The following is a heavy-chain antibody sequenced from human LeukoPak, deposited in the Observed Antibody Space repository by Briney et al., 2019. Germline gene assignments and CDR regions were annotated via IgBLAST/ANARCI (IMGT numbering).Heavy chain of an antibody. CDR3: VTIKGLYYFYYYMDV. J-gene: IGHJ6*03. CDR1: GGSVRSTSYY. CDR2: IFYSGNT. D-gene: IGHD3-10*01. V-gene: IGHV4-39*02. Sequence: SETLSLTCTVSGGSVRSTSYYWGWIRQPPGTGLEWIASIFYSGNTNYNPSLKSRVTISVDTSKNHFSLKLSSVTAADTAVYYCVTIKGLYYFYYYMDVWGKGTTVTISS.